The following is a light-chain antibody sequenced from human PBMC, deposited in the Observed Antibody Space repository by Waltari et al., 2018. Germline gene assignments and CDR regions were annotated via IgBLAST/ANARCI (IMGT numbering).Light chain of an antibody. V-gene: IGKV1-9*01. Sequence: DIQLTQSPSFLSASVGDRVTINCRASQGIGSYLAWYQQKPGKAPTLLIYAASTLQSGVPSRFSGSYSGTEFTLTISSLQPEDFASYFCQQLHSYPRTFGGGTKMEI. CDR1: QGIGSY. CDR3: QQLHSYPRT. CDR2: AAS. J-gene: IGKJ4*01.